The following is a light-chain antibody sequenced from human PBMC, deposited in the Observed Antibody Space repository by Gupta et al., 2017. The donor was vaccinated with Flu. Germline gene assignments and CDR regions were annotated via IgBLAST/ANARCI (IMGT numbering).Light chain of an antibody. V-gene: IGKV3-15*01. CDR3: HQDNNWPMT. CDR2: GAF. CDR1: QSVSSN. Sequence: PATLSVSPGESVTLSCRASQSVSSNLAWYQQKPGQAPRVLIYGAFTRATGIPARVSGSGSGTEYTLTISSLQSEDFAVYYCHQDNNWPMTFGQGTKVEIK. J-gene: IGKJ1*01.